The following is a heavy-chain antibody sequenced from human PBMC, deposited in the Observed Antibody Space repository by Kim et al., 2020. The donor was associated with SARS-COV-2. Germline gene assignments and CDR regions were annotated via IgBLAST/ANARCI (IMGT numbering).Heavy chain of an antibody. D-gene: IGHD3-9*01. CDR1: GYTFTSYD. CDR3: ARRGYFEGAPDY. Sequence: ASVKVSCKASGYTFTSYDINWVRQATGQGLEWMGWMNPNSGNTGYAQKFQGRVTMTRNTSISTAYMELSSLRSEDTAVYYCARRGYFEGAPDYWGQGTLVTVSS. CDR2: MNPNSGNT. J-gene: IGHJ4*02. V-gene: IGHV1-8*01.